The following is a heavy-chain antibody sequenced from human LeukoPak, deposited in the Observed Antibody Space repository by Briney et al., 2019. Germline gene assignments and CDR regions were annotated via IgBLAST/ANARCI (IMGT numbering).Heavy chain of an antibody. Sequence: GGSLRLSCAASGFTFSSYWMSWVRQAPGKGLEWVANMKQDGSEKYYVDSVKGRFTISRDNAKNSLYLQMNSLRAEDTAVYYCARDPPYYYDSSGFWGQGTLVTVSS. CDR3: ARDPPYYYDSSGF. CDR1: GFTFSSYW. V-gene: IGHV3-7*01. J-gene: IGHJ4*02. CDR2: MKQDGSEK. D-gene: IGHD3-22*01.